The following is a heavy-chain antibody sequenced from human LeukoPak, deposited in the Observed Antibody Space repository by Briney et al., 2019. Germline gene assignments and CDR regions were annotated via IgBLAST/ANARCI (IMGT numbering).Heavy chain of an antibody. CDR1: GYTFTGYY. CDR2: INPNSGGT. V-gene: IGHV1-2*02. D-gene: IGHD6-6*01. J-gene: IGHJ4*02. Sequence: ASVKVSCKASGYTFTGYYMHWVRQAPGQGLEWMGWINPNSGGTNYAQKFQGRVTMTRDTSISTAYMELSRLRSDDTAVYYCARPPPWGSSHELFYWGQGTLVTVSS. CDR3: ARPPPWGSSHELFY.